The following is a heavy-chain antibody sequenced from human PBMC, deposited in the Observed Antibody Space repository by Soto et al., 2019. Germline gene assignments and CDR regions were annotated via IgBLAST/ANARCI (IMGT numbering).Heavy chain of an antibody. CDR3: ARDVSHYYDSSGYFFS. J-gene: IGHJ5*02. CDR2: ISSSSGTI. Sequence: EVQLVESGGGLVQPGGSLRLSCAASGFTFSTYSMNWVRQAPGKGLEWVAYISSSSGTIHYADSVKGRFTISRDNAKNSLYLQMNCLRDADTAVYYCARDVSHYYDSSGYFFSWGQGTLVTVSS. CDR1: GFTFSTYS. D-gene: IGHD3-22*01. V-gene: IGHV3-48*02.